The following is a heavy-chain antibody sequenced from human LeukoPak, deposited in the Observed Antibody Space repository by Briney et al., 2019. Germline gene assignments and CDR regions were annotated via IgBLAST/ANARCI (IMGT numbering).Heavy chain of an antibody. CDR1: GFTFSSYW. Sequence: GGSLRLSCAASGFTFSSYWMTWVRQVPGKGLEWVANIKQDGSEKYYVDSVKGRFTISRDNAKNSLYLQMNSLRAEDTAVYSCARDLLYYDSSGYYHSWGQGTLVTVSS. D-gene: IGHD3-22*01. J-gene: IGHJ5*02. CDR2: IKQDGSEK. V-gene: IGHV3-7*01. CDR3: ARDLLYYDSSGYYHS.